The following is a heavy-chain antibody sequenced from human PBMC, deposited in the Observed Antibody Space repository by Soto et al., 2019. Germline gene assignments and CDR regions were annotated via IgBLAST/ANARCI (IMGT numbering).Heavy chain of an antibody. CDR3: ARVDDSSGYYYYYYGMDV. Sequence: ETLSLTCTVSGGSISSYYWSWIRQPPGKGLEWIGYLYYSGSTNYNPSLESRVTISVDTSKNQFSLKLSSVTAADTAVYYCARVDDSSGYYYYYYGMDVWGQGTTVTVSS. D-gene: IGHD3-22*01. CDR2: LYYSGST. CDR1: GGSISSYY. V-gene: IGHV4-59*01. J-gene: IGHJ6*02.